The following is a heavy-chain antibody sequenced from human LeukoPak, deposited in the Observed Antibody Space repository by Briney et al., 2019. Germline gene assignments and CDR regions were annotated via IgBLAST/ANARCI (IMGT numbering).Heavy chain of an antibody. D-gene: IGHD7-27*01. CDR2: IKQDGSEK. CDR1: GFTFSSYW. V-gene: IGHV3-7*01. J-gene: IGHJ6*03. CDR3: ARDQAGEVYYYYYMDV. Sequence: GGSLRLSCAASGFTFSSYWMSWVRQAPGKGLEWVANIKQDGSEKYYVDSVKGRFTISRDNAKNSLYLQMNSLRAEDTAVYYCARDQAGEVYYYYYMDVWGKGTTVTVSS.